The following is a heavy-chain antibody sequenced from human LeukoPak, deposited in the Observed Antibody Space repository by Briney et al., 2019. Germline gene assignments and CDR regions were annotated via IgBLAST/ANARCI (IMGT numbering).Heavy chain of an antibody. CDR1: GFTFSSYG. V-gene: IGHV3-33*01. J-gene: IGHJ4*02. CDR2: IWYDGSNK. CDR3: ARGLYYFDY. Sequence: PGRSLRLSCAASGFTFSSYGMHCVRQAPGKGLEWVAVIWYDGSNKYYADSVKGRFTISRDNSKNTLYLQMNSLRAEDTAVYYCARGLYYFDYWGQGTLVTVSS.